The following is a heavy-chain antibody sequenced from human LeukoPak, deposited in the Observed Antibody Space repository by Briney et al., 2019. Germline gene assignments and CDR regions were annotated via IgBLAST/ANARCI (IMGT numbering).Heavy chain of an antibody. J-gene: IGHJ4*02. V-gene: IGHV4-31*03. CDR1: GGSISSGGYY. D-gene: IGHD3-9*01. Sequence: SETLSLTCTVSGGSISSGGYYWSWIRQHPGKGLEWIVYMYNSGSTSYNPSLKSRVTISVDTSKNQFSLKLSSVTAADTAVYYCARGYFNILTGYYVPHWGQGTLVTVSS. CDR2: MYNSGST. CDR3: ARGYFNILTGYYVPH.